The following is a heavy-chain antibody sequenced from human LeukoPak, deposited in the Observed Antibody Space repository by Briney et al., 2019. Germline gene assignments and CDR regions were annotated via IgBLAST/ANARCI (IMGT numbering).Heavy chain of an antibody. CDR1: GGSISSGDYY. CDR3: AGMTTVTTRAKWFDP. CDR2: IYYSGST. V-gene: IGHV4-31*03. Sequence: PSQTLSLTCTVSGGSISSGDYYWSWIRQHPGKGLEWIGYIYYSGSTYYNPSLKSRVTISVDTSKNQFSLKLSSVTAADTAVYYCAGMTTVTTRAKWFDPWGQGTLVTVSS. J-gene: IGHJ5*02. D-gene: IGHD4-17*01.